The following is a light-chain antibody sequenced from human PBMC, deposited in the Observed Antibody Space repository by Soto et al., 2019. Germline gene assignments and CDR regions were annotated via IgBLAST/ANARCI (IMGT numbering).Light chain of an antibody. CDR1: SSDVGSYNL. CDR2: EVS. V-gene: IGLV2-23*02. J-gene: IGLJ1*01. Sequence: QSALTQPASVSGSPGQSITISCTGTSSDVGSYNLVSWYQQHPGKAPKLIIFEVSKRPSGVSDRFSGSKSGNTASLTISGIQAEDDADFYCCSYATSSYVFGTGTKVTVL. CDR3: CSYATSSYV.